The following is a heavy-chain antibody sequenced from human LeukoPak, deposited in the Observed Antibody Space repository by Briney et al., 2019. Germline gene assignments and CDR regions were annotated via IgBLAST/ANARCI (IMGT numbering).Heavy chain of an antibody. CDR3: ARADSGSSWYFDY. J-gene: IGHJ4*02. D-gene: IGHD6-13*01. CDR2: IYYSGST. Sequence: PSETLSLTCTVSGGSISSYYWSWIRQPPGKGLEWIGYIYYSGSTNYNPSLKSRVTISVDTSKNQFSLKLSSVTAADTAVYYCARADSGSSWYFDYWGQGTLVTVSS. CDR1: GGSISSYY. V-gene: IGHV4-59*01.